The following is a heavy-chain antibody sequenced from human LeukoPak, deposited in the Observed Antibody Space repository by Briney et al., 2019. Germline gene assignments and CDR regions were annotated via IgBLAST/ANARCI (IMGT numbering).Heavy chain of an antibody. CDR2: ISSSSSYI. J-gene: IGHJ4*02. D-gene: IGHD4-17*01. CDR3: ARGVHGDYSSDY. V-gene: IGHV3-21*01. Sequence: GGSLRLSCAASGFTFSSYSMNWVRQAPGKGLEWVSSISSSSSYIYYADSVKGRFTISTDNAKNSLYLQMNSLRAEDTAVYYCARGVHGDYSSDYWGQGTLVTVSS. CDR1: GFTFSSYS.